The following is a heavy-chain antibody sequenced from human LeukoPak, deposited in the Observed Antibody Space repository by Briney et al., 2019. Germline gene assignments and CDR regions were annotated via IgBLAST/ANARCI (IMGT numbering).Heavy chain of an antibody. CDR3: ARHKSGIDWFDP. CDR2: INHSGXI. V-gene: IGHV4-34*01. Sequence: SETLSLTCAVYGGSFSGYYWSWIRQPPGKGLEWIGEINHSGXINXXPSLKSRVTISVDTSKNQFSLRLSSVTAADTAVYYCARHKSGIDWFDPWGQGTLVTVSS. D-gene: IGHD1-14*01. J-gene: IGHJ5*02. CDR1: GGSFSGYY.